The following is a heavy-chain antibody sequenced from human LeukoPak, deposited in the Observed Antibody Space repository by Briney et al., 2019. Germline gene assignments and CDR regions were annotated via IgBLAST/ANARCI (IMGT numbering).Heavy chain of an antibody. CDR2: ISRDGSTP. Sequence: GGSLRLSCVASGFIFDDSLMDWVRQAPGKGLEWISLISRDGSTPYYADSVKGRFTISRDNSKNSLFLQMNSLTPEDTAVYYCARDIRGNYFDSWGQGTLVTVSS. CDR3: ARDIRGNYFDS. J-gene: IGHJ4*02. V-gene: IGHV3-43*01. D-gene: IGHD3-16*01. CDR1: GFIFDDSL.